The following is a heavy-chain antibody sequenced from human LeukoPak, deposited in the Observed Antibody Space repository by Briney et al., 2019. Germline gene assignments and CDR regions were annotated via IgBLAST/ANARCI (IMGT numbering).Heavy chain of an antibody. J-gene: IGHJ6*03. CDR3: ARGVRSVRGVRYYYYYMDV. CDR1: GYTFTSYD. D-gene: IGHD3-10*01. Sequence: ASVKVSCTASGYTFTSYDINWVRQATGQGLEWMGWMNPNSGNTGYAQKFQGRVTMTRNTSISTAYMELSSLRSEDTAVYYCARGVRSVRGVRYYYYYMDVWGKGTTVTISS. CDR2: MNPNSGNT. V-gene: IGHV1-8*01.